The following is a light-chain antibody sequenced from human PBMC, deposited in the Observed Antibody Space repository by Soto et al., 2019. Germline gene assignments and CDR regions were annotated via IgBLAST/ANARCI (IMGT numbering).Light chain of an antibody. CDR2: DTA. J-gene: IGKJ5*01. V-gene: IGKV3-15*01. CDR3: QQYSEWPPLT. Sequence: EMVMTQSPATLSVSPGERATLSCRASQSVSSKLAWYQQKPGQAPRLLIYDTATRATGIPARFSGSGSGTEFTLTISSLQPEDLAVYYCQQYSEWPPLTFGQGTRVEI. CDR1: QSVSSK.